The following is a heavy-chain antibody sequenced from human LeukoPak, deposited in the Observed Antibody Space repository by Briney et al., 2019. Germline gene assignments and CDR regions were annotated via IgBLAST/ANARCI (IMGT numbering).Heavy chain of an antibody. CDR2: IHTSGST. CDR1: GGSISSGYYY. D-gene: IGHD3-22*01. J-gene: IGHJ4*02. CDR3: ARVSLRYYYDSSGYYDY. Sequence: SQTLSLTCTVSGGSISSGYYYWSWIRQPAGKGLEWTGRIHTSGSTNYNPSLKSRVTISVDTSKNQFSLKLSSVTAADTAVYYCARVSLRYYYDSSGYYDYWGQGTLVTVSS. V-gene: IGHV4-61*02.